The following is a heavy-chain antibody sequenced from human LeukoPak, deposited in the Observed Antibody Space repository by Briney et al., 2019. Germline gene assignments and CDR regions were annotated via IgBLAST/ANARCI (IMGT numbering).Heavy chain of an antibody. CDR1: GGSISSYY. V-gene: IGHV4-59*01. Sequence: SETLSLTCTVSGGSISSYYWSRIRQPPGKGLEWIGYIYYSGSTNYNPSLKSRVTISVDTSKNQFSLKLSSVTAADMAVYYCARSNLGYCSGGSCHYYYYYYMDVWGKGTTVTVSS. J-gene: IGHJ6*03. CDR2: IYYSGST. CDR3: ARSNLGYCSGGSCHYYYYYYMDV. D-gene: IGHD2-15*01.